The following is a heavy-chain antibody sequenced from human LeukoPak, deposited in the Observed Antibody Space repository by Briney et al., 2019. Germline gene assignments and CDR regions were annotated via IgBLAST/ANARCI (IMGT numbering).Heavy chain of an antibody. CDR1: GGSISSYY. CDR3: ARGRLRYFDGMDV. Sequence: PSETLSLTCTVSGGSISSYYWSWIRQPPGKGLEWIGYIYYSGSTNYNPFLKSRVTISVDTSKNQFSLKLSSVTAADTAVYYCARGRLRYFDGMDVWGQGTTVTVSS. D-gene: IGHD3-9*01. CDR2: IYYSGST. V-gene: IGHV4-59*01. J-gene: IGHJ6*02.